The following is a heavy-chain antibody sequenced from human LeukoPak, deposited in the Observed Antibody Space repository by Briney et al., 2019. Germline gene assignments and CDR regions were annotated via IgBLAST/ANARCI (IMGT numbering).Heavy chain of an antibody. Sequence: GGSLRLSCAASGFTFNDYYLNWIRQAPGKGLEWVSHISSSGSTKHYADSVKGRFTISRDNTENSLYLQINSLRAEDTAVYYCAELGITMIGGVWGKGTTVTISS. CDR2: ISSSGSTK. D-gene: IGHD3-10*02. CDR3: AELGITMIGGV. J-gene: IGHJ6*04. CDR1: GFTFNDYY. V-gene: IGHV3-11*04.